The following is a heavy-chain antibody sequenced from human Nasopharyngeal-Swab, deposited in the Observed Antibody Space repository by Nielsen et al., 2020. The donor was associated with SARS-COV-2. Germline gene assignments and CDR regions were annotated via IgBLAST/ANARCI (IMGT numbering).Heavy chain of an antibody. CDR2: IDPSDSYT. Sequence: GESLKISCKGSGYSFTSYWISWVRQMPGKGLEWMGRIDPSDSYTNYSPSFQGHVTISADKSISTAYLQWSSLKASDTAMYYCARSSRFYDFWSGYYSDYFYMDVWGKGTTVTVSS. CDR1: GYSFTSYW. D-gene: IGHD3-3*01. CDR3: ARSSRFYDFWSGYYSDYFYMDV. V-gene: IGHV5-10-1*01. J-gene: IGHJ6*03.